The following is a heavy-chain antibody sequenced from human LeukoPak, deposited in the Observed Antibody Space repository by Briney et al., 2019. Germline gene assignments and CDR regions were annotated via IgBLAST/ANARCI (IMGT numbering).Heavy chain of an antibody. CDR2: IYYSGST. D-gene: IGHD5-12*01. CDR3: ARQVNSGYLNFDY. V-gene: IGHV4-39*01. Sequence: SETLSLTCTVSGGSISSSSYYWGWIRQPPGKGLEWIGSIYYSGSTYYNPSLKSRVTISVDTSKNQFSLKLSSVTAADTAVYYCARQVNSGYLNFDYWGQGTLVTVSS. J-gene: IGHJ4*02. CDR1: GGSISSSSYY.